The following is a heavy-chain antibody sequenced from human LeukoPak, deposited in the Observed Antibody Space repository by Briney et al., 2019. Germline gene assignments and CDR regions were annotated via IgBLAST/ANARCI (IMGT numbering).Heavy chain of an antibody. D-gene: IGHD5-18*01. CDR2: INPNSGGT. Sequence: ASVKVSCKASGYTFTGYYMHWVRQAPGQGLEWMGWINPNSGGTNYAQKFQGRVTMTRDTSISTAYMELSRLRSDDTAVYYCARVLRRIQLWSPFDYWGQGTLVTFSS. J-gene: IGHJ4*02. CDR1: GYTFTGYY. CDR3: ARVLRRIQLWSPFDY. V-gene: IGHV1-2*02.